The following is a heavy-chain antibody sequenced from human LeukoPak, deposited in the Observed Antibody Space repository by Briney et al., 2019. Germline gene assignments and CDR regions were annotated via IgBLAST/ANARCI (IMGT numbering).Heavy chain of an antibody. J-gene: IGHJ4*02. CDR2: IKQEGSEK. Sequence: GGSLRLSCAASGFTFSSYWMRWVRQGPGKVLEWVANIKQEGSEKYYVDSVKGRFTISRDNAKNSLYLQMNSLRAEDTAVYFCATGGYTYTHWGQGTLVTVSS. CDR3: ATGGYTYTH. V-gene: IGHV3-7*05. D-gene: IGHD5-18*01. CDR1: GFTFSSYW.